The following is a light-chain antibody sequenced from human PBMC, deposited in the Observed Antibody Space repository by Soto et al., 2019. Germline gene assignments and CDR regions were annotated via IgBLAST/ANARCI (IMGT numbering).Light chain of an antibody. CDR1: SGHSSYA. Sequence: QPVLTQSPSASASLGASVKLTCTLSSGHSSYAIAWHQQQPEKGPRYLMKLESDGSHTKGDAIPDRFSGSSSGAERYLPISSLQSEDEADYYCQPWGTGIHVVFGGGTKLTVL. J-gene: IGLJ2*01. V-gene: IGLV4-69*01. CDR2: LESDGSH. CDR3: QPWGTGIHVV.